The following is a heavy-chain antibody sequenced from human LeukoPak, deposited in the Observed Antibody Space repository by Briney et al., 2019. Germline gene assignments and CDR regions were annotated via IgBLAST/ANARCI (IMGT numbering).Heavy chain of an antibody. V-gene: IGHV3-23*01. D-gene: IGHD6-19*01. CDR2: ISGSGGST. CDR1: GFTFSSYA. Sequence: GGSLRLSCAASGFTFSSYAMSWVRQAPGKGLEWVSAISGSGGSTYYVDSVKGRFTISRDNSKNTLYLKMNSLKAEDTAVYYCAKDDHSSSGWYFDYWGQGTLVTVSS. CDR3: AKDDHSSSGWYFDY. J-gene: IGHJ4*02.